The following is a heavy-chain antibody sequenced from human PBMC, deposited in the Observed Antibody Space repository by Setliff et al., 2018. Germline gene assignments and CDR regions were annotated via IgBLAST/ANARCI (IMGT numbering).Heavy chain of an antibody. Sequence: SETLSLTCAVYGGSFSGYSWSWIRQPPGKGLEWIGEINHSGSTNYNPSLKNRVTISVDTSENQFSLKLSSVTAADTAVYYCARDYFDPSRSYYMDVWGKGTMVTVSS. J-gene: IGHJ6*03. CDR2: INHSGST. D-gene: IGHD3-22*01. CDR1: GGSFSGYS. V-gene: IGHV4-34*01. CDR3: ARDYFDPSRSYYMDV.